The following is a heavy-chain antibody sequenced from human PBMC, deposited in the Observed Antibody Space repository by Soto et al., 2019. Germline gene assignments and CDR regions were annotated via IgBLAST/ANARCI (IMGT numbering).Heavy chain of an antibody. V-gene: IGHV3-21*01. J-gene: IGHJ3*02. D-gene: IGHD6-6*01. Sequence: GGSLRLSCAASGFTFSSYSMNWVRQAPGKGLEWVSSISSSSSYIYYADSVKGRFTISRDNAKNSLYLQMNRMRAEDTAVYYCARVLMGGGYSSSLNAFDIWGQGTMVTVSS. CDR1: GFTFSSYS. CDR2: ISSSSSYI. CDR3: ARVLMGGGYSSSLNAFDI.